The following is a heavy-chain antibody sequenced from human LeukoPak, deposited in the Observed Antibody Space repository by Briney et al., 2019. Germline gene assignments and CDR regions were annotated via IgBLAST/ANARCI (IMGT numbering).Heavy chain of an antibody. D-gene: IGHD1-14*01. CDR3: VVGPNHYYFDY. J-gene: IGHJ4*02. V-gene: IGHV4-61*01. CDR2: IHYSGST. CDR1: GVSVSSGSYY. Sequence: PSETLSLTCSVSGVSVSSGSYYWALVRQPPGKGLEWIGDIHYSGSTTYNPSLKSRVTMSVDTSRNQFSMKLTSVTSADTAVCYCVVGPNHYYFDYWGQGTLVTVSS.